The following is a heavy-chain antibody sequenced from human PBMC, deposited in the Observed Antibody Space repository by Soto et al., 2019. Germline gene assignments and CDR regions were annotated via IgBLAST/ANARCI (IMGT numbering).Heavy chain of an antibody. V-gene: IGHV3-23*01. CDR3: ARVQCTGGSCFSSYYYYYGMDV. D-gene: IGHD2-15*01. Sequence: EVQLLESGGGLVQPGGSLRLSCAASGFTFTSYDMIWVRQAPGKGLEWVSAISGSGGSTYYADSVKGRFTISRDNSKNTGYLQMNSLRAEDTAVYYCARVQCTGGSCFSSYYYYYGMDVWGQGTTVTVSS. CDR2: ISGSGGST. J-gene: IGHJ6*02. CDR1: GFTFTSYD.